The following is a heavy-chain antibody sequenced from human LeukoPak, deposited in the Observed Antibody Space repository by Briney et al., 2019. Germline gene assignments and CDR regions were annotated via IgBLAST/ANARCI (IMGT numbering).Heavy chain of an antibody. Sequence: ASVKVSCKASGGTFSSDGLSWVRQAPGQGLEWMGGIIPIFGTTNYAQNFQGRVTITMDESTSTAYMELSSLRADDTAVYYCARRWPHSSGYYLFDYWGQGTLVTVSS. J-gene: IGHJ4*02. CDR2: IIPIFGTT. CDR3: ARRWPHSSGYYLFDY. CDR1: GGTFSSDG. D-gene: IGHD3-22*01. V-gene: IGHV1-69*05.